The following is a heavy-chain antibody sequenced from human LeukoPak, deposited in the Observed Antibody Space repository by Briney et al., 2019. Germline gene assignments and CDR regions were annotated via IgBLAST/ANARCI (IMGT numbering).Heavy chain of an antibody. J-gene: IGHJ6*04. D-gene: IGHD3-10*01. Sequence: GGSLRLSCEASGITFIKYSMTWVRQAPGKGLEWVSAITGSGAFTDYADSVKGRFTISRDNSKNTLYLQMNSLRAEDTAVYHCAKDYYGSGTTLHVWGKGTTVTISS. CDR3: AKDYYGSGTTLHV. CDR1: GITFIKYS. CDR2: ITGSGAFT. V-gene: IGHV3-23*01.